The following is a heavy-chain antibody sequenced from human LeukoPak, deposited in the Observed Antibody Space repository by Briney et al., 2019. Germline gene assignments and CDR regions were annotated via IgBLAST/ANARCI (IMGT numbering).Heavy chain of an antibody. Sequence: GGSLRLSCAASGFTFSSYAMHWVRQAPDKGLEWVAVISYDGSNKYYADSVKGRFTISRDNSKNTLYLQMNSLRAEDTAVYYCARDHITMVRGVIDYYYYGMDVWGQGTTVTVSS. CDR3: ARDHITMVRGVIDYYYYGMDV. V-gene: IGHV3-30-3*01. J-gene: IGHJ6*02. D-gene: IGHD3-10*01. CDR2: ISYDGSNK. CDR1: GFTFSSYA.